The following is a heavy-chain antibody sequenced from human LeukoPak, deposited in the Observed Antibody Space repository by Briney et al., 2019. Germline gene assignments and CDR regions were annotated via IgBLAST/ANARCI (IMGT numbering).Heavy chain of an antibody. CDR3: ARDGLWIQNAFDI. CDR2: ISYSGST. CDR1: GGSISSSSYY. J-gene: IGHJ3*02. Sequence: TSETLSLTCTVSGGSISSSSYYWGWIRQPPGNGLEWIGSISYSGSTYYNSSLKSRVTVSVDMSKNQFSLKLSSVTAADTAVYYCARDGLWIQNAFDIWGQGTMVTVSS. D-gene: IGHD5-18*01. V-gene: IGHV4-39*07.